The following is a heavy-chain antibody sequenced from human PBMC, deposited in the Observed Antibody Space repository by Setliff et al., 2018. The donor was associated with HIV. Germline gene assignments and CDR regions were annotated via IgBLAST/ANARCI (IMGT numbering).Heavy chain of an antibody. J-gene: IGHJ4*02. CDR3: ARLSKYYDFWTPDS. CDR1: GYSFTNYW. Sequence: GESLKISWQASGYSFTNYWVGWVRQMPGNGLEWMGRIWPDDSDTMYSPSFQGQVTMSADKSISTAYLQWSSLKAPDTALYYCARLSKYYDFWTPDSWGQGTLVTVSS. D-gene: IGHD3-3*01. V-gene: IGHV5-51*01. CDR2: IWPDDSDT.